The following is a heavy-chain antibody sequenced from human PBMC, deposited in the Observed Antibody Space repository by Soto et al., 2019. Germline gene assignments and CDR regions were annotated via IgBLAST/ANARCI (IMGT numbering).Heavy chain of an antibody. CDR3: ARSGSIPYYYYGMDV. Sequence: QVHLVQSGAEVKKPGASVKVSCKTSGYSFTSSGINWVRQAPGQGLEWMGWISGYNGDTNYLQKFQGRVTMTTDTSKSTAYMELRSLRSDDTAVYYCARSGSIPYYYYGMDVWGQGTTVTVSS. CDR2: ISGYNGDT. CDR1: GYSFTSSG. D-gene: IGHD2-2*02. J-gene: IGHJ6*02. V-gene: IGHV1-18*01.